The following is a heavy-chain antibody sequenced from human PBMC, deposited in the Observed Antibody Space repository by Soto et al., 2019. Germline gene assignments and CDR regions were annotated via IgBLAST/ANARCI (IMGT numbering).Heavy chain of an antibody. V-gene: IGHV4-39*01. CDR3: VRLARGTTWSDFVY. J-gene: IGHJ4*02. Sequence: QLQLQESGPGLVKPSETLSLTCTVSGGSVSSSDYYWGWVRQSPRTGLQWIGSVYYNGATFYDPSLRSRFFMSVDTSKNQFSLSLTSVSAADTGLYYCVRLARGTTWSDFVYWGQGILVTVSS. D-gene: IGHD1-1*01. CDR2: VYYNGAT. CDR1: GGSVSSSDYY.